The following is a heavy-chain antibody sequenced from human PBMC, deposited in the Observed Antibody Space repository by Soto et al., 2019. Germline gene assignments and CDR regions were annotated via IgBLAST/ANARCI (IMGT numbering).Heavy chain of an antibody. CDR2: IYYRGRT. CDR1: GGSITSNY. D-gene: IGHD4-17*01. V-gene: IGHV4-59*01. Sequence: XGTLALTCTVSGGSITSNYWMGLRQSPGKGLEWIGNIYYRGRTNYNPSLRSRVTISADTSKNQFSLKLSSVTAGDTAVYYCARGDPVKYYFDYWGQGTLVTVSS. CDR3: ARGDPVKYYFDY. J-gene: IGHJ4*02.